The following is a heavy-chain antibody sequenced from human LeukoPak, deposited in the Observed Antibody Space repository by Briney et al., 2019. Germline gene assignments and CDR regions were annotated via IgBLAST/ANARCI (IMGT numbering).Heavy chain of an antibody. CDR2: MNPDSGDT. V-gene: IGHV1-8*01. Sequence: ASVKVSCQASGYIFSSYDINWVRQATGPGPEWVGWMNPDSGDTGYAQKFRGRVTMTRNTSINTDYMEMSSLRSEDTAVYYCAREAIVESKDAFDIWGRGTTVIVSP. CDR3: AREAIVESKDAFDI. J-gene: IGHJ3*02. D-gene: IGHD2-15*01. CDR1: GYIFSSYD.